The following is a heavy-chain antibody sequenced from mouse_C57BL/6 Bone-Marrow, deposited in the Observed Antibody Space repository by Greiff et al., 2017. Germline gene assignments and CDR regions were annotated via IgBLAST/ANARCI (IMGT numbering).Heavy chain of an antibody. CDR2: ILPGSGST. D-gene: IGHD1-1*01. Sequence: VQLQQSGAELMKPGASVKLSCKATGYTFTGYWIEWVKQRPGHGLEGIGEILPGSGSTNYNEKFKGTATFTADTSSNTAYRQPSSLTTEDSAIYYCARGGAIYYYVSSSYWYFDVWGTGTTVTVSS. V-gene: IGHV1-9*01. CDR3: ARGGAIYYYVSSSYWYFDV. J-gene: IGHJ1*03. CDR1: GYTFTGYW.